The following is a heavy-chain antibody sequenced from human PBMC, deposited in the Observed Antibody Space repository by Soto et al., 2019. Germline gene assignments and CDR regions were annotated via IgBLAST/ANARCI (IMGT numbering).Heavy chain of an antibody. Sequence: PSETLSLTCTVSGGSVSSGSYYWSWIRQPPGKGQEWIGYIYYRGSTNYNPSLKSRVKISVDTSKNQFSLKLSSVTAADTAVYYCARRYGYSFDYWGQGTLVTVSS. V-gene: IGHV4-61*01. D-gene: IGHD1-1*01. CDR3: ARRYGYSFDY. J-gene: IGHJ4*02. CDR1: GGSVSSGSYY. CDR2: IYYRGST.